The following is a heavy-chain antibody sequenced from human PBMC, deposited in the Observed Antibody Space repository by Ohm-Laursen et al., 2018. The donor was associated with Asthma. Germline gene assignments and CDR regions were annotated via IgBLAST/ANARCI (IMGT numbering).Heavy chain of an antibody. J-gene: IGHJ5*02. CDR3: AREYCSSTSCYGRDWFDP. Sequence: TLSLTCSVSGGSISSSSYYWGWIRQPPGKGLEWIGYIYYSGSTNYNPSLKSRVTISVDTSKNQFSLKLSSVTAADTAVYYCAREYCSSTSCYGRDWFDPWGQGTLVTVSS. CDR1: GGSISSSSYY. CDR2: IYYSGST. V-gene: IGHV4-61*01. D-gene: IGHD2-2*01.